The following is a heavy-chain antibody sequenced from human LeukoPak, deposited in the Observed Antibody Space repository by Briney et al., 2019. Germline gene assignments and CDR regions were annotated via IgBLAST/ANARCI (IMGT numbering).Heavy chain of an antibody. D-gene: IGHD3-22*01. J-gene: IGHJ4*02. CDR2: INHSGST. CDR1: GGSFSGYY. CDR3: ARKTPNYDSSGYYYYFDY. Sequence: PSETLSLTCAVYGGSFSGYYWSWIRQPPGKGLEWIGEINHSGSTNYNPSLKSRVTISVDTSKNQFSLKLSSVTAADTAVYYCARKTPNYDSSGYYYYFDYWGQGTLVTVSS. V-gene: IGHV4-34*01.